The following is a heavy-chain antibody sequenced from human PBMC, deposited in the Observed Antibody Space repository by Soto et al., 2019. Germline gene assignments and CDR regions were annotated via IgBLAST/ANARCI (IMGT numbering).Heavy chain of an antibody. D-gene: IGHD6-19*01. CDR2: IKSKTDGGTT. CDR1: GFTFSNAW. J-gene: IGHJ4*02. Sequence: LSCAASGFTFSNAWMSWVRQAPGKGLEWVGRIKSKTDGGTTDYAAPVKGRFTISRDDSKNTLYLQMNSLKTEDTAVYYCTTSAVAGIYYFDYWGQGTLVTVSS. CDR3: TTSAVAGIYYFDY. V-gene: IGHV3-15*01.